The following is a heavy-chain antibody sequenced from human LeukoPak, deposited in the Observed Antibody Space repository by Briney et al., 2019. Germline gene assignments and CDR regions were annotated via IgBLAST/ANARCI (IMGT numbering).Heavy chain of an antibody. J-gene: IGHJ4*02. V-gene: IGHV4-34*01. CDR1: IGSFSGYY. CDR2: INQSGST. CDR3: ARLYKGEQWLAYYFDS. D-gene: IGHD6-19*01. Sequence: PSETLSLTCAVYIGSFSGYYWSWIRQSPGKGLEWIGEINQSGSTNYKPSLKSRVTISVDTSKNQFSLKLRSMTAADTGVYYCARLYKGEQWLAYYFDSWGQGTLVTVSS.